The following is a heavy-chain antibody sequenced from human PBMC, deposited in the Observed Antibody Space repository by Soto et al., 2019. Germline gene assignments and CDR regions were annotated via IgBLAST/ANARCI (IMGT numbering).Heavy chain of an antibody. J-gene: IGHJ4*01. CDR2: VHYSGTI. V-gene: IGHV4-31*02. Sequence: WTWLRQHPGKGLVWIGHVHYSGTIYYHPSLRSRVTMSVDTSKNQVSLELSSVIVADTAVYYCVRGSDRYKCGFWGQGTLVTVSS. D-gene: IGHD2-21*02. CDR3: VRGSDRYKCGF.